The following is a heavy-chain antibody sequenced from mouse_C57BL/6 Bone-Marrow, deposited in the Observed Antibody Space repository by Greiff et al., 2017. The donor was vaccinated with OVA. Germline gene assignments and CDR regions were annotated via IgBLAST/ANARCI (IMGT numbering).Heavy chain of an antibody. V-gene: IGHV1-64*01. CDR2: IHPNSGST. J-gene: IGHJ4*01. Sequence: QVQLQQPGAELVKPGASVKLSCKASGYTFTSYWMHWVKQRPGQGLEWIGMIHPNSGSTNSNEKFKSKATLTVDKSSSTAYMQLSSLTSEDSAVYYCARFGGLRHYAMDYWGQGTSVTVSS. D-gene: IGHD2-4*01. CDR3: ARFGGLRHYAMDY. CDR1: GYTFTSYW.